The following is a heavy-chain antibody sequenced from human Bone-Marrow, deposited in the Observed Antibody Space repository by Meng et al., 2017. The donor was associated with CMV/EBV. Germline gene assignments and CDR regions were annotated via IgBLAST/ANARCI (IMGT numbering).Heavy chain of an antibody. J-gene: IGHJ4*02. Sequence: GGSLRLSCAASGFTFSDYGMHWVRQAPGKGLEWVAYVRYDGNNKNYADSVKGRFTISRDNSKNTLYLQMNSLRAEDTAVYYCARGRGPSGNWYIDYWGQGSRVTVCS. CDR1: GFTFSDYG. D-gene: IGHD6-13*01. CDR3: ARGRGPSGNWYIDY. V-gene: IGHV3-30*02. CDR2: VRYDGNNK.